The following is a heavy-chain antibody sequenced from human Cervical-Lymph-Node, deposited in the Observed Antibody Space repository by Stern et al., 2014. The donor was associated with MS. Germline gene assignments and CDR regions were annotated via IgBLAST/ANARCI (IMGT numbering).Heavy chain of an antibody. CDR1: GFTFSSYA. J-gene: IGHJ3*02. CDR2: ISYDGSNK. CDR3: AREGPQSAFDI. V-gene: IGHV3-30*01. Sequence: VQLVESGGGVVQPGRSLRLSCAASGFTFSSYAMHWVRQAPGKGLEWVAVISYDGSNKYYADSVKGRFTISRDNSKNTLYLQMNSLRAEDTAVYYCAREGPQSAFDIWGQGTMVTVSS.